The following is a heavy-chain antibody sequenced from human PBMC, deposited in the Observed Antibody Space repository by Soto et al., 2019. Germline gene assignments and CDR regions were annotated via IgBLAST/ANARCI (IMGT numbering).Heavy chain of an antibody. CDR1: GGTLSDYA. D-gene: IGHD3-10*01. J-gene: IGHJ6*02. Sequence: QVQLVQSGAEVKNPGSSVKVSCKASGGTLSDYAVSWVRQARGQGLEWMGGIMPTVDSANYAQKFQGRLTITAHESTITANMQLSSLTSDDTAIYYCSVAAVREILTEQSSGMAVWGQGTTVTVSS. CDR2: IMPTVDSA. V-gene: IGHV1-69*01. CDR3: SVAAVREILTEQSSGMAV.